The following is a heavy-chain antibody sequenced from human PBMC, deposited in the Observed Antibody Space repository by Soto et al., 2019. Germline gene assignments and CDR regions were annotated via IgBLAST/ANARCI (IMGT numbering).Heavy chain of an antibody. J-gene: IGHJ4*02. Sequence: GESLKISCAASGFTFSSYAMSWVRQAPGKGLEWVSAISGSGGSTYYADSVKGRFTISRDNSKNTLYLQMNSLRAEDTAVYYCAKETGYYDILTGYDYWGQGTLVTVSS. CDR2: ISGSGGST. V-gene: IGHV3-23*01. D-gene: IGHD3-9*01. CDR1: GFTFSSYA. CDR3: AKETGYYDILTGYDY.